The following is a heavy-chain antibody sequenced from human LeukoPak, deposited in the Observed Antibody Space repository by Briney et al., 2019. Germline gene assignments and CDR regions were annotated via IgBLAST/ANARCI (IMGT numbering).Heavy chain of an antibody. J-gene: IGHJ5*02. CDR3: ARDGLLQDYVWGSYRKTQPMNWFDP. V-gene: IGHV4-59*01. CDR1: GGSISSYY. CDR2: IYYSGST. D-gene: IGHD3-16*02. Sequence: NPSETLSLTCTVSGGSISSYYWSWLRQPPGKGLEWIGYIYYSGSTNYNPSLKSRVTISVDTSKNQFSLKLSSVTAADTAVYYCARDGLLQDYVWGSYRKTQPMNWFDPWGQGTLVTVSS.